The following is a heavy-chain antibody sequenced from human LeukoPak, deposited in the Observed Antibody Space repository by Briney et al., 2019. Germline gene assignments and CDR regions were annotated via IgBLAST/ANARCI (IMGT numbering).Heavy chain of an antibody. J-gene: IGHJ4*02. V-gene: IGHV3-7*01. Sequence: GGSLRLSCAASGFTYSTSWMSWVRQAPGKGLEWVATIKDDGSDQYYVDSVKSRFTISRDNAKNSLYLQMNSLRVEDTAVYYCANLGYTDWGQGALVTVSS. CDR3: ANLGYTD. CDR2: IKDDGSDQ. CDR1: GFTYSTSW. D-gene: IGHD5-18*01.